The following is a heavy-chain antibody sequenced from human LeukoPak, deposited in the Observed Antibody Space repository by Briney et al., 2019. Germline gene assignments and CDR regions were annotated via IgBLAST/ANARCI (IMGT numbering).Heavy chain of an antibody. Sequence: SETLSLTCTVSGYSITSAYYWGWIRQPPGKGLEWIGSFFLKGSTYYNPSLKSRVAISVDTSKNQFSLTLSSVTAADTAVYYCARVARCTSCFDVDYWGQGTLVTVSS. J-gene: IGHJ4*02. CDR1: GYSITSAYY. CDR2: FFLKGST. D-gene: IGHD2-2*01. V-gene: IGHV4-38-2*02. CDR3: ARVARCTSCFDVDY.